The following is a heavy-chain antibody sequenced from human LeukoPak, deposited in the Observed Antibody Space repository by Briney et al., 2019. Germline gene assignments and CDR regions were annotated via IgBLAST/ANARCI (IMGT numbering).Heavy chain of an antibody. V-gene: IGHV1-24*01. Sequence: ASVKVSCKVSGYTLTELSMHWVRQAPGKGLEWMGGFDPEDGKTIYAQKFQGRVTMTDDTSTDTSYMELSSLRSEDTAVYYCATDSHYYASGSPSLDYWGQGTLVTVSS. D-gene: IGHD3-10*01. J-gene: IGHJ4*02. CDR2: FDPEDGKT. CDR3: ATDSHYYASGSPSLDY. CDR1: GYTLTELS.